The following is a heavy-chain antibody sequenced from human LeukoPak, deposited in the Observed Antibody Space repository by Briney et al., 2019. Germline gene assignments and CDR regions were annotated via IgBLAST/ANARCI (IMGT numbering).Heavy chain of an antibody. CDR1: GGSISSGDYY. CDR3: ASAKSSMVRGVEPRIDP. V-gene: IGHV4-30-4*01. CDR2: IYYSGST. D-gene: IGHD3-10*01. Sequence: SETLSLTCTVSGGSISSGDYYWSWIRQPPGKGLEWIGYIYYSGSTYYNPSLKSRVTISVDTSKNQFSLKLSSVTAADTAVYYCASAKSSMVRGVEPRIDPWDQGTLVTVSS. J-gene: IGHJ5*02.